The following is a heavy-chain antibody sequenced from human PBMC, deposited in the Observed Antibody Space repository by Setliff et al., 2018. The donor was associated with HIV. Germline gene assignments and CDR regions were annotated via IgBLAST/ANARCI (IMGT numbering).Heavy chain of an antibody. Sequence: SETLSLTCTVSGASISSYAMHWVRQLPGKGLEWIGYIYHSGSTYYNPSLKSRLSISLDMSNNQFSLKVTSVTAADTAVYYCARLSDDRYYYDSSGYRGFDIWGQGTMVTVSS. CDR2: IYHSGST. J-gene: IGHJ3*02. D-gene: IGHD3-22*01. CDR3: ARLSDDRYYYDSSGYRGFDI. CDR1: GASISSYAMH. V-gene: IGHV4-59*08.